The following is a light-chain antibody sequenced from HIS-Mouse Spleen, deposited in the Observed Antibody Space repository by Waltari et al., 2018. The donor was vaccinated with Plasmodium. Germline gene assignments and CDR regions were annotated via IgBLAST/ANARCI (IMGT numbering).Light chain of an antibody. CDR2: GAS. Sequence: MTQSPSSVSASVGDRVTITCRASQSVSSNLAWYQQKPGQAPRLLIYGASTRATGIPARFSGSGSGTEFTLTISSLQSEDFAVYYCQQYNNWSFTFGPGTKVDIK. J-gene: IGKJ3*01. CDR1: QSVSSN. V-gene: IGKV3-15*01. CDR3: QQYNNWSFT.